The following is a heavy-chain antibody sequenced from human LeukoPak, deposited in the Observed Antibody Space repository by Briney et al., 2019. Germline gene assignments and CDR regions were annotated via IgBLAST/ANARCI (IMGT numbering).Heavy chain of an antibody. CDR1: GYTFIHHY. D-gene: IGHD3-10*01. CDR3: ARMIDNYYGSGSYYVYYYYMDV. J-gene: IGHJ6*03. CDR2: INPNNDDT. Sequence: GASVKVSCKPSGYTFIHHYIHWVRQAPGQGLEWMGWINPNNDDTNYAEKFQGRVTMTRDTSISTAYMELSRLRSDDTAVYYCARMIDNYYGSGSYYVYYYYMDVWGKGTTVTISS. V-gene: IGHV1-2*02.